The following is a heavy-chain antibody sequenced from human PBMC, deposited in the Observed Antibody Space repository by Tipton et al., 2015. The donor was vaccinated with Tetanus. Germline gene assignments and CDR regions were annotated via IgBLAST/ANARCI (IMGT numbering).Heavy chain of an antibody. CDR2: IYQTDST. CDR1: GGLITTGGYS. J-gene: IGHJ4*02. D-gene: IGHD5-18*01. CDR3: VRGRGLGAYSFGFEY. Sequence: TLSLTCALSGGLITTGGYSWGWIRQTPGQGLEWIGYIYQTDSTYYNPSLRSRLTISISRSKNQFSLKLTSVTAADTAVYYCVRGRGLGAYSFGFEYWGQGAQVIVSS. V-gene: IGHV4-30-2*01.